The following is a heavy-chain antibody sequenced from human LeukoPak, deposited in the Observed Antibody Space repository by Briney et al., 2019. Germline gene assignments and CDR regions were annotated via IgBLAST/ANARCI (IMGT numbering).Heavy chain of an antibody. V-gene: IGHV3-30-3*01. Sequence: HPGGSLRLSCAASGFTLSSYAMHWVRQAPGKGLEWVAVISYDGSNKYYADSVKGRFTISRDNSKNTLYLQMNSLRAEDTAVYYCARDSRSSLDYWGQGTLVTVSS. D-gene: IGHD3-10*01. CDR1: GFTLSSYA. CDR2: ISYDGSNK. J-gene: IGHJ4*02. CDR3: ARDSRSSLDY.